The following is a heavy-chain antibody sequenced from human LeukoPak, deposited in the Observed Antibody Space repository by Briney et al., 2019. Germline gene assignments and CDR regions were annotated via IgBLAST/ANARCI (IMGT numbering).Heavy chain of an antibody. CDR2: FDPEDGET. J-gene: IGHJ6*02. D-gene: IGHD3-16*02. V-gene: IGHV1-24*01. CDR3: ANLGLSPTDSGMDV. CDR1: GYILTELS. Sequence: ASVKVSCKVSGYILTELSMHWVRQAPGKGLEWMGGFDPEDGETVYTQEFQGRVTMTEDTSTDTAYMELSSLRSEDTAVYYCANLGLSPTDSGMDVWGQGTTVTVSS.